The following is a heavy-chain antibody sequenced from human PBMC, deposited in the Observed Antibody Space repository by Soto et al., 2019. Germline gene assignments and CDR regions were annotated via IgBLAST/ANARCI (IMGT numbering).Heavy chain of an antibody. V-gene: IGHV4-34*01. CDR1: GGSFSGYY. Sequence: SETLSLTCAVYGGSFSGYYWSWIRQPPGKGLEWIGEINHSGSTNYNPSLKSRVTISVDTSKNQFSLKLSSVTAADTAVYYGARHLHCSGGSCYSGTVDYWGQGTLVTASS. CDR2: INHSGST. J-gene: IGHJ4*02. D-gene: IGHD2-15*01. CDR3: ARHLHCSGGSCYSGTVDY.